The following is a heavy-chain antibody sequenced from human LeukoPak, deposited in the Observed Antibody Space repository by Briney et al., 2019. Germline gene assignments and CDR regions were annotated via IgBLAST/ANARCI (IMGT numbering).Heavy chain of an antibody. CDR2: IIPILGIA. Sequence: ASVKVSCKASGGTFSSYTISWVRQAPGQGLEWMGRIIPILGIANYAQKFQGRVTITADKSTSTAYMELSSPRSEDTAVYYCARDIPYDSSGYYYHYYYYMDVWGKGTTVTVSS. V-gene: IGHV1-69*04. CDR1: GGTFSSYT. J-gene: IGHJ6*03. CDR3: ARDIPYDSSGYYYHYYYYMDV. D-gene: IGHD3-22*01.